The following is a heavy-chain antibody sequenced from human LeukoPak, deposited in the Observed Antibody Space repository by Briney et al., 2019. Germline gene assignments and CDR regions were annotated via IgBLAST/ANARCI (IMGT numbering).Heavy chain of an antibody. D-gene: IGHD3-22*01. V-gene: IGHV3-66*01. Sequence: PGGSLRLSCAASGITVGSNYMSWGRQAPGKGLEWVSVIYSGGNTYYADSVKGRFTITRDNSKNTLYLQMNSLRAEDTGVYYCARDSPITYYYDSSGSYYGVWGQGTLVTVSS. CDR2: IYSGGNT. J-gene: IGHJ4*02. CDR3: ARDSPITYYYDSSGSYYGV. CDR1: GITVGSNY.